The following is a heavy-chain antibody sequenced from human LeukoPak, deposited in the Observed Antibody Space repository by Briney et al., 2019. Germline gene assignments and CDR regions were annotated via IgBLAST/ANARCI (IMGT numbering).Heavy chain of an antibody. CDR1: GGTFSSYA. CDR2: IIPIFGTA. D-gene: IGHD6-19*01. J-gene: IGHJ4*02. Sequence: GASVKVSCKASGGTFSSYAISWVRQAPGQGLEWMGEIIPIFGTANYAQKFQGRVTITADKSTSTAYMELSSLRSEDTAVYYCARGGIAVDRFDYWGQGTLVTVSS. V-gene: IGHV1-69*06. CDR3: ARGGIAVDRFDY.